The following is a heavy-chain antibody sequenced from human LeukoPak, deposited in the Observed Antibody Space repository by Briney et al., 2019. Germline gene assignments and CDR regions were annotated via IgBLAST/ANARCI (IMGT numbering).Heavy chain of an antibody. CDR2: INHSGST. CDR3: ARGPTYSSSWWDY. CDR1: GGSFSGYY. D-gene: IGHD6-13*01. Sequence: SETLSLTCAVYGGSFSGYYWGWIRQPPGKGLEWIGEINHSGSTNYNPSLKSRVTISVDTSKNQFSLKLSSVTAADTAVYYCARGPTYSSSWWDYWGQGTLVTVSS. V-gene: IGHV4-34*01. J-gene: IGHJ4*02.